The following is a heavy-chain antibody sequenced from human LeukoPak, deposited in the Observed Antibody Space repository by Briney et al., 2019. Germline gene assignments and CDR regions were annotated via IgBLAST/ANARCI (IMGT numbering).Heavy chain of an antibody. CDR1: GFTFSSYA. CDR3: ARDGDSGSFNWFDP. V-gene: IGHV3-30-3*01. D-gene: IGHD1-26*01. CDR2: ISYDGSNK. Sequence: PGGSLRLSCAASGFTFSSYAMHWVRQAPGKGLEWVAVISYDGSNKYYADSVKGRFTISRDNSKNTLYLQMNSLRAEDTAVYYCARDGDSGSFNWFDPWGQGTLVTVSS. J-gene: IGHJ5*02.